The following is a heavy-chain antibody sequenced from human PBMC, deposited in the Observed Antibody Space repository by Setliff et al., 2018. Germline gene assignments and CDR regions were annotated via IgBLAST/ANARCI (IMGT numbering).Heavy chain of an antibody. CDR3: VRVRRGGYHSIYWSFDL. CDR1: GGTFSSHY. V-gene: IGHV1-69*04. D-gene: IGHD1-26*01. CDR2: IIPASNGA. J-gene: IGHJ2*01. Sequence: SVKVSCKASGGTFSSHYISWVRQAPGQGPQWLGRIIPASNGANYAQRFRGRVSFSADISTGTVFMDLSSLESEDTAVYYCVRVRRGGYHSIYWSFDLWGRGTLVTV.